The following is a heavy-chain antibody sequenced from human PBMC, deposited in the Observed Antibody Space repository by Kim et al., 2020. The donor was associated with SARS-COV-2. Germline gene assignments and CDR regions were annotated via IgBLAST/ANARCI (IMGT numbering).Heavy chain of an antibody. D-gene: IGHD6-13*01. CDR2: ISSSSSYI. CDR3: ARDSAAAELYGMDV. CDR1: GFTFSSYS. J-gene: IGHJ6*02. Sequence: GGSLRLSCAASGFTFSSYSMNWVRQAPGKGLEWVSSISSSSSYIYYADSVKGRFTISRDNAKNSLYLQMNSLRAEDTAVYYCARDSAAAELYGMDVWGQGTTVTVSS. V-gene: IGHV3-21*01.